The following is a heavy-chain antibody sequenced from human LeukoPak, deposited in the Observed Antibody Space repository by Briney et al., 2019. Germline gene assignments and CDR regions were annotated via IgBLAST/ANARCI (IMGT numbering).Heavy chain of an antibody. CDR2: IYYSGST. D-gene: IGHD3-16*01. V-gene: IGHV4-39*01. J-gene: IGHJ5*02. CDR1: GGSISSSSYY. Sequence: SETLSLTCTVSGGSISSSSYYWGWIRQPPGKGLEWIGSIYYSGSTYYNPSLKSRVTISVDTSKNQFSLKLSSVTAADTAVYYCARHISMITFGGPNWFDPWGQGTLVTVSS. CDR3: ARHISMITFGGPNWFDP.